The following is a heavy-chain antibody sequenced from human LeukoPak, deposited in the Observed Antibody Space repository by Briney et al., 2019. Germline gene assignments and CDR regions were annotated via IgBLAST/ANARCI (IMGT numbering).Heavy chain of an antibody. J-gene: IGHJ1*01. D-gene: IGHD1-26*01. V-gene: IGHV3-30*02. CDR3: AKDSGEGGRDALAEYFQH. CDR1: GFTFSSYG. CDR2: IRYDGSNK. Sequence: GGSLRLSCAASGFTFSSYGMHWVRQAPGKGLEWVAFIRYDGSNKYYADSVKGRFTISRDNSKNTLYLQMNSLRAEDTAVYYCAKDSGEGGRDALAEYFQHWGQGTLVTVSS.